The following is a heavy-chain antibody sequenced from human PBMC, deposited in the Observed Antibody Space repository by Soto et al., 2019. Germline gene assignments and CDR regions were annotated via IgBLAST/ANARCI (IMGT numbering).Heavy chain of an antibody. Sequence: PGGSLRLSCAASGFTFSDYYMSWIRQAPGKGLEWVSYISSSSSYTNYADSVKGRFTISRDNAKNSLYLQMNSLRAEDTAVYYCARDSYYYGSGSYPYYYGMDVWGQGTTVTVSS. J-gene: IGHJ6*02. V-gene: IGHV3-11*06. CDR2: ISSSSSYT. CDR3: ARDSYYYGSGSYPYYYGMDV. D-gene: IGHD3-10*01. CDR1: GFTFSDYY.